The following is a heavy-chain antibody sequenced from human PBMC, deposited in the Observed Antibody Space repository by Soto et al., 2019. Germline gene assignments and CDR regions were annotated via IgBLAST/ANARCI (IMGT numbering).Heavy chain of an antibody. V-gene: IGHV1-69*13. D-gene: IGHD3-10*01. J-gene: IGHJ3*02. CDR1: GGTFSSYA. CDR2: IIPIFGTA. Sequence: VASVKVSCKASGGTFSSYAISWVRQAPGQGLEWMGGIIPIFGTANYAQKFQGRVTITADESTSTAYMELSSLRSEDTAVYYCARDRSRFGEPNDAFDIWGQGTMVTVSS. CDR3: ARDRSRFGEPNDAFDI.